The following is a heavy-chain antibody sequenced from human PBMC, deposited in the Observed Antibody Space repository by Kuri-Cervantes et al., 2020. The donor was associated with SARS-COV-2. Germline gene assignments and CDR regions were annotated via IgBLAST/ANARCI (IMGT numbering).Heavy chain of an antibody. V-gene: IGHV4-30-4*01. Sequence: LRLSCTVSGGSISSGDYYWSWIRQPPGKGLEWIGYIYYSGSTYYNPSLKSRVTISVDTSKNQFSLKLSSVTTADTAVYYCARAELGLGWFFDLWGRGTLVTVSS. D-gene: IGHD6-13*01. CDR2: IYYSGST. J-gene: IGHJ2*01. CDR3: ARAELGLGWFFDL. CDR1: GGSISSGDYY.